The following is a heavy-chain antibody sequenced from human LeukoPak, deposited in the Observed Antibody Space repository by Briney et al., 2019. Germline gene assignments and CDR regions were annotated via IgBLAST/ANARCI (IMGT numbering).Heavy chain of an antibody. J-gene: IGHJ4*02. Sequence: PSETLSLTCAVSGDSVRGYYWSWIRQPPGKGLEWIGYIYSSGYTNYNPSLKSRVTISVDKSKNQFPLKLSSVTAADTAVYYCASALPFQLVHWGQGTLVTVSS. V-gene: IGHV4-59*02. CDR1: GDSVRGYY. CDR3: ASALPFQLVH. CDR2: IYSSGYT. D-gene: IGHD6-13*01.